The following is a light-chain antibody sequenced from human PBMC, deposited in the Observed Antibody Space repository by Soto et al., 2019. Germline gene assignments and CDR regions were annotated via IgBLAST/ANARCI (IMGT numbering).Light chain of an antibody. CDR3: QQYGISPLMYT. V-gene: IGKV3-20*01. CDR1: QSVTNNY. Sequence: EIVLMQSPGTLSLSPGERATLSCRASQSVTNNYLAWYQQKPGQAPRLLIYGVSSRATGVPDRFSGSGSGTDFTLTITRLEPEDFAVYYCQQYGISPLMYTFGQGTKLGVK. J-gene: IGKJ2*01. CDR2: GVS.